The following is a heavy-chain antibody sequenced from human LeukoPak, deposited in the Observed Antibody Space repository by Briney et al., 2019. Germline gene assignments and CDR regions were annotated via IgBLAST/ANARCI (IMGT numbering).Heavy chain of an antibody. V-gene: IGHV1-8*01. Sequence: GASVKVSCKASGYTFTSYDINWVRQATGQGLEWRGWMNPNSGNTGYAQKFQGRVTMTRNTSISTAYMELSSLRSEDTAVYYCARTYYVYVWGSSLFDYWGQGTLVSVSS. D-gene: IGHD3-16*01. CDR3: ARTYYVYVWGSSLFDY. J-gene: IGHJ4*02. CDR2: MNPNSGNT. CDR1: GYTFTSYD.